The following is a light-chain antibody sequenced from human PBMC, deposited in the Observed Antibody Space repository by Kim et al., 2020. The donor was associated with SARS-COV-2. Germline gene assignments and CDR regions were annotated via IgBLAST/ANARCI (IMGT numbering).Light chain of an antibody. CDR3: QVWDSTSAHWV. J-gene: IGLJ3*02. CDR2: YDT. Sequence: PGNTDRITCGGDNIRSQSVHWYQQKPGQAPMLVIYYDTDRPSGIPERFSGYNSGNTATLTISRVEAGDEADYYCQVWDSTSAHWVFGGGTQLTVL. CDR1: NIRSQS. V-gene: IGLV3-21*04.